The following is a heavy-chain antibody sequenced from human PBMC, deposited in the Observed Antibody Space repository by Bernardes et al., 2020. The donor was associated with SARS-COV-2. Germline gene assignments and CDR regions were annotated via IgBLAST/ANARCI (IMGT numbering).Heavy chain of an antibody. CDR2: ISGSGGST. V-gene: IGHV3-23*01. CDR3: AKGQQLAPQYYYYYYGMDV. D-gene: IGHD6-13*01. J-gene: IGHJ6*02. CDR1: GFTFSSYA. Sequence: GGSLRLSCAASGFTFSSYAMSWFRQAPGKGLDRISAISGSGGSTYYADSVKGRFTISRDNSKNTLYLQMNSLRAEDTAVYYCAKGQQLAPQYYYYYYGMDVWGQGTTVTVSS.